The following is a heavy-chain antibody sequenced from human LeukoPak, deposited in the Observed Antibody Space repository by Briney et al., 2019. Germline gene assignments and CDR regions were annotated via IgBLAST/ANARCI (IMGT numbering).Heavy chain of an antibody. J-gene: IGHJ4*02. V-gene: IGHV3-30*19. CDR3: ARVSGGYYFDD. CDR2: IWYDGSNK. D-gene: IGHD3-16*01. CDR1: GFTFSIYG. Sequence: GRSLRLSCAPSGFTFSIYGMHCVRQAPGERVGRVAVIWYDGSNKYYAESVNGRFAISRDNSKNTLFLQMNSLRTEDTAVYYCARVSGGYYFDDWGQGTLVIVSS.